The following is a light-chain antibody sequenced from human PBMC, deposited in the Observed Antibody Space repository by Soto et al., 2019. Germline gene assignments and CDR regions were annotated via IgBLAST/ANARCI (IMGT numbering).Light chain of an antibody. CDR2: GAS. V-gene: IGKV3-11*01. Sequence: IVLTQSPDTLSLYPGEGASLSCRASQSVHTFLAWYQQKPGQAPRLLIYGASTRATGVPARFSGSGSGTDFTLTISSLEPEDFAVYYCHQRSNWPPDTFGQGTLLAI. J-gene: IGKJ5*01. CDR3: HQRSNWPPDT. CDR1: QSVHTF.